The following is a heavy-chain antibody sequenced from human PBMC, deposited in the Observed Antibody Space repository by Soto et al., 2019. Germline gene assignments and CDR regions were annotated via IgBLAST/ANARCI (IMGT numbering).Heavy chain of an antibody. Sequence: EVQLVESGGGLVQPGGSLRLSCAASGFTFSSYSMNWVRQAPGKGLEWVSYISSSSGTIYYADSVKGRFTISRDNAKNSLYLQMNSLRAEDTAVYYCARDGGSSASNPQIKFDYWAREPWSPSPQ. CDR2: ISSSSGTI. V-gene: IGHV3-48*01. CDR3: ARDGGSSASNPQIKFDY. CDR1: GFTFSSYS. D-gene: IGHD2-2*01. J-gene: IGHJ4*02.